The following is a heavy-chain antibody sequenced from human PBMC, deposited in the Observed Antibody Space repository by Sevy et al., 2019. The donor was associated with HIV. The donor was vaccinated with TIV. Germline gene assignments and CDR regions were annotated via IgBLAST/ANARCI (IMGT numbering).Heavy chain of an antibody. J-gene: IGHJ5*02. Sequence: SETLSLTCTVSGGSISSSLYYWGWIRQPPGKGLEWIGIIHYGGSTYYNPSLKSRVTISVDTSKNQFSLKLSSVTGADTAVYYCARLVRVVYAITYWFDPWGQGTLVTVSS. CDR2: IHYGGST. CDR1: GGSISSSLYY. D-gene: IGHD2-8*02. V-gene: IGHV4-39*01. CDR3: ARLVRVVYAITYWFDP.